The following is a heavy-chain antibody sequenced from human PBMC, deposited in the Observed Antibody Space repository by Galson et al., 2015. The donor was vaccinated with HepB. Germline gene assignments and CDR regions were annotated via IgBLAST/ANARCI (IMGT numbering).Heavy chain of an antibody. CDR2: MWYDGSNK. CDR3: ARESGSYLSGMDV. CDR1: GFTFSSYG. J-gene: IGHJ6*02. V-gene: IGHV3-33*01. Sequence: SLRLSCAASGFTFSSYGMHWVRQAPGKGLEWVAVMWYDGSNKYYADSVKGRFTNSRDNSKNTLYLQMNSLRAEDTAVYYCARESGSYLSGMDVWGQGTTVTVSS. D-gene: IGHD1-26*01.